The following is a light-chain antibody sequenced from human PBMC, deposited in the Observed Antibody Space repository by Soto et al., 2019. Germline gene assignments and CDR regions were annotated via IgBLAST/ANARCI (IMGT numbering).Light chain of an antibody. J-gene: IGLJ2*01. CDR1: SNDVGGYNF. CDR3: SSYAGSYTLV. Sequence: QSALTQPRSVSGSPGQSVTISCTGTSNDVGGYNFVSWYQQHPGKVPKLFIYDVSRRPSGVPDRFSGSKSGNTASLTISGLQAEDEADYYCSSYAGSYTLVFGGGTKLTAL. CDR2: DVS. V-gene: IGLV2-11*01.